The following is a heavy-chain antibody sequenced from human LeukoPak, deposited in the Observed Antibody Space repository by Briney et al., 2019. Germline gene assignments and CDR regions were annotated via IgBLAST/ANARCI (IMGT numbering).Heavy chain of an antibody. CDR3: ARDQRLNWFDP. J-gene: IGHJ5*02. CDR2: IYYSGIT. Sequence: SETLSLTCTVSGGSISSYYWSWIRQPPGKGLEWIGYIYYSGITNYNPSLKSRVTISIDTSKNQFSLKLSSVTAADTAVYYCARDQRLNWFDPWGQGTLVTVSS. CDR1: GGSISSYY. V-gene: IGHV4-59*12. D-gene: IGHD6-25*01.